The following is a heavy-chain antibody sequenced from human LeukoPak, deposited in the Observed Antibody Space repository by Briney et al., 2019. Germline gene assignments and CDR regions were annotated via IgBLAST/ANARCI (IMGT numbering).Heavy chain of an antibody. V-gene: IGHV4-59*01. CDR3: ARAPYDFWSGYSVLDFDY. D-gene: IGHD3-3*01. J-gene: IGHJ4*02. CDR2: IYYSGST. Sequence: PSETLSLTCTVSGGSISSYYWSWIRQPPGKGLEWIGYIYYSGSTNYNPSLKSRVTISVDTSKNQFSLKLSSVPAADTAVYYCARAPYDFWSGYSVLDFDYWGQGTLVTVSS. CDR1: GGSISSYY.